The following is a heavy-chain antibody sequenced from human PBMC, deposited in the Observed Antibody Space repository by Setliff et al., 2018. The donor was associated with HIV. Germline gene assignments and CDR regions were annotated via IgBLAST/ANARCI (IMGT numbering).Heavy chain of an antibody. Sequence: GGSLRLSCAASGFIFSNYGMHWVRQAPGKGLEWVAVIWYDGSNKYYADSVKGRFTISRDNSKNTLYLQMNSLRAEDTAVYYCAKPLYDSSGYYLNWYFDLWGRGTLVTVSS. V-gene: IGHV3-33*06. CDR1: GFIFSNYG. CDR2: IWYDGSNK. D-gene: IGHD3-22*01. J-gene: IGHJ2*01. CDR3: AKPLYDSSGYYLNWYFDL.